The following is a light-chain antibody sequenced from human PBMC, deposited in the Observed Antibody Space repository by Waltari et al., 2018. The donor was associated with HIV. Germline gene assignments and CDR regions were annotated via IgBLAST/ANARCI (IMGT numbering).Light chain of an antibody. CDR3: QSGHNSDSI. J-gene: IGLJ2*01. CDR2: KDN. CDR1: ALSRHF. Sequence: SYELTQAPSVSVSPGQTAKITCSGVALSRHFVFWYQQKLGQGPRMMIFKDNERPSGIPARFSASSSGSTSTLTISGVQAEDEADYYCQSGHNSDSIFGGGTKLTVL. V-gene: IGLV3-25*03.